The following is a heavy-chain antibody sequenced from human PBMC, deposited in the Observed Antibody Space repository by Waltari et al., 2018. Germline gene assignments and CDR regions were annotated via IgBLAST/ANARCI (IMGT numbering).Heavy chain of an antibody. J-gene: IGHJ6*02. CDR1: GYTFTSYG. CDR2: ISAYNGNT. CDR3: ARDDYYGSGSYYKFYYYYGMDV. V-gene: IGHV1-18*03. Sequence: GAEVKKPGASVKVSCKASGYTFTSYGISWVRQAPGQGLEWMGWISAYNGNTNYAQKLQGRVTMTTDTSTSTAYMELRSLRSDDMAVYYCARDDYYGSGSYYKFYYYYGMDVWGQGTTVTVSS. D-gene: IGHD3-10*01.